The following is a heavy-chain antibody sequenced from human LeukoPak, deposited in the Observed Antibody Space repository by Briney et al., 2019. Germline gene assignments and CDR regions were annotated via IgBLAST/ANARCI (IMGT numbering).Heavy chain of an antibody. CDR1: GFTFSSYV. J-gene: IGHJ4*02. D-gene: IGHD3-10*01. CDR3: AKVYYGPWSAFEY. V-gene: IGHV3-23*01. CDR2: ISGSGGTT. Sequence: GGSLRLSCAASGFTFSSYVMSWVRQAPGKGLEWVSAISGSGGTTYYADSVKGRFTISRDNSKNTLYLQMNSLRAEDTAVYYCAKVYYGPWSAFEYWGQGTLVTVSS.